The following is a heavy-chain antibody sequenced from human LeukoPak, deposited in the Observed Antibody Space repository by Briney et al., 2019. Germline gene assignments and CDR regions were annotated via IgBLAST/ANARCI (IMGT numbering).Heavy chain of an antibody. J-gene: IGHJ4*02. CDR3: ASHVTVLGTRGFDF. D-gene: IGHD6-19*01. Sequence: SETLSLTCAVSGDSITSHSWWSWVRQPPGKGLEWIGEVHHGGASNYDPSLESRVTISVDKSKNRFSLTLRSVTAADTATYYCASHVTVLGTRGFDFWGRGTLVTVS. CDR2: VHHGGAS. V-gene: IGHV4-4*02. CDR1: GDSITSHSW.